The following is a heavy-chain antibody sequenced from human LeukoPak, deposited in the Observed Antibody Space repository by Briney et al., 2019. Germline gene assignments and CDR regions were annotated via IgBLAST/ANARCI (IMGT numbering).Heavy chain of an antibody. D-gene: IGHD2-2*01. V-gene: IGHV4-59*01. CDR2: IYYSGST. J-gene: IGHJ5*02. CDR3: ARVGTSWGTYNWFDP. Sequence: SETLSLTCTVSGGSTSSYYWSWIRQPPGKGLEWIGYIYYSGSTNYNPSLKSRVTISVDTSKNQFSLKLSSVTAADTAVYYCARVGTSWGTYNWFDPWGQGTLVTVSS. CDR1: GGSTSSYY.